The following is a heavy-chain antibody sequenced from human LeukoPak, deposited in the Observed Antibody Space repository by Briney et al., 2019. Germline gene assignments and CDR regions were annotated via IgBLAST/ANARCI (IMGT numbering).Heavy chain of an antibody. CDR3: ARELEGSSIRWLDP. CDR1: GLTLSNYG. Sequence: PGGSLRLSCLASGLTLSNYGMYWVRQAPAKGLEWVSAISDSGDTYYTDSVEGRFTISRDDSKNTLWLQMSSLRAEDTAVYYCARELEGSSIRWLDPWGQGILVTVSS. V-gene: IGHV3-23*01. CDR2: ISDSGDT. J-gene: IGHJ5*02. D-gene: IGHD2-2*01.